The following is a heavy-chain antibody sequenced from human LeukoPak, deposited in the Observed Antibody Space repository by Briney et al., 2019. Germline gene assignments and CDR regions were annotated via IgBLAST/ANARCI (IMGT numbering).Heavy chain of an antibody. V-gene: IGHV3-74*01. CDR3: ARVTTSWYRTGGFDY. Sequence: PGGSLRLSCAASGFTFSSYWMHWVRQAPGKGLVWVSRINSDGSSTSYADSVKGRFTISRDNAKNTLYLQMNSLRAEDTAVYYCARVTTSWYRTGGFDYWGQGTLVTVSS. CDR1: GFTFSSYW. D-gene: IGHD6-13*01. J-gene: IGHJ4*02. CDR2: INSDGSST.